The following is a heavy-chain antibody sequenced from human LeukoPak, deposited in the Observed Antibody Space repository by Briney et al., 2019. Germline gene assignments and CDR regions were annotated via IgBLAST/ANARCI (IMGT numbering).Heavy chain of an antibody. J-gene: IGHJ4*02. CDR2: TWYDGGDK. Sequence: GGSLRLSCAASGFTFSSFGMHWVRQAPGKGLEWVAITWYDGGDKYYADSAKGRFTVSRDNSKNTLHLQVNSLRAEDTAVYYCARDRGTTSSAGYYFDTWGQGALVTVSS. D-gene: IGHD6-6*01. V-gene: IGHV3-33*01. CDR3: ARDRGTTSSAGYYFDT. CDR1: GFTFSSFG.